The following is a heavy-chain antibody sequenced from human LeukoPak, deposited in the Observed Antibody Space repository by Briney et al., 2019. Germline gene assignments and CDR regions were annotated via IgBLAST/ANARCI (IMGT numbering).Heavy chain of an antibody. J-gene: IGHJ4*02. V-gene: IGHV1-46*01. D-gene: IGHD5-18*01. CDR3: ARDQDSIGYGENLY. CDR1: GYSFTNYY. CDR2: NNPSGGGT. Sequence: ASVKVSCKASGYSFTNYYIHWVRQAPGQGLEWMGRNNPSGGGTSYAQKFQGRVTMTRDMSTSTVYMELSSLRSEDTAVYYCARDQDSIGYGENLYWGQGILVTVSS.